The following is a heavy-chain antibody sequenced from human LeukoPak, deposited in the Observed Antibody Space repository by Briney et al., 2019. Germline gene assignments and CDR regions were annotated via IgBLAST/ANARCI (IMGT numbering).Heavy chain of an antibody. D-gene: IGHD4-17*01. Sequence: PSETLSLTCTVSGGSISSYYWSWIRQPPGKGLEWMGYIYYSGSTNYNPSLKSRVTISVATSKNQFSLKLSSVTAADTAVYYCARGGGSTVTTEIFDYWGQGTLVTVSS. CDR3: ARGGGSTVTTEIFDY. CDR2: IYYSGST. CDR1: GGSISSYY. V-gene: IGHV4-59*01. J-gene: IGHJ4*02.